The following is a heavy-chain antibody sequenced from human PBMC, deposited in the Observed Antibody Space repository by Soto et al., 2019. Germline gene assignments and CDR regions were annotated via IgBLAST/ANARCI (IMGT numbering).Heavy chain of an antibody. CDR2: ISGSGRST. CDR1: GFTFSSSA. Sequence: GGSLRLSCVASGFTFSSSAMSWVRQAPGKGLEWVSVISGSGRSTNYVNSVKGRFTISRDNSKNTVYLQMNSLRAEDSAVYYCAKVYYYDLSGCGFLDYWGQGAPVTVS. CDR3: AKVYYYDLSGCGFLDY. J-gene: IGHJ4*02. V-gene: IGHV3-23*01. D-gene: IGHD3-22*01.